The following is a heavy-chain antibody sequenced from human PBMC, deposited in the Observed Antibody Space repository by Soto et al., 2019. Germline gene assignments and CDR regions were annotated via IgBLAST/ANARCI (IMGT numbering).Heavy chain of an antibody. Sequence: QVQLQQWGAGLLKPSETLSLTCGVYGGSFRGYYWSWIRQPPGKGLEWIGEINHSGSTNYNPSLKSRVTISVHTSKNQFSLRLSSVTAADTAVYYCARWGTVTMGLFDYWGQGTLVTVSS. CDR2: INHSGST. CDR3: ARWGTVTMGLFDY. CDR1: GGSFRGYY. D-gene: IGHD4-17*01. V-gene: IGHV4-34*01. J-gene: IGHJ4*02.